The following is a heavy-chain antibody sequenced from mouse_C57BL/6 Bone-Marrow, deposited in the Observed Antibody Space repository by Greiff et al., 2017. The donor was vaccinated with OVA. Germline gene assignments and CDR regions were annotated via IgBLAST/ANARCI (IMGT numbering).Heavy chain of an antibody. CDR2: IRNKANGYTT. CDR3: AKIYYDYSPWFAY. CDR1: GFTFTDYY. J-gene: IGHJ3*01. Sequence: EVMLVESGGGLVQPGGSLSLSCAASGFTFTDYYMSWVRQPPGKALEWLGFIRNKANGYTTEYSASVKGRFTISRDNSQSILYLQMNALRAEDSATYYCAKIYYDYSPWFAYWGQGTLVTVSA. V-gene: IGHV7-3*03. D-gene: IGHD2-4*01.